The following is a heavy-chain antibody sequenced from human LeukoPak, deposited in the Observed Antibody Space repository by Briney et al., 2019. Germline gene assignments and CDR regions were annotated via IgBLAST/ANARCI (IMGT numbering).Heavy chain of an antibody. J-gene: IGHJ6*03. CDR2: IYYSGST. Sequence: SETLSLTCTVSGGSISSSSYYWGWIRQPPGKGLEWIGSIYYSGSTYYNPSLKSRFTISVDTSKNQFSLKLSSVTAADTAVYYCVREGKLELRSYYYMDVWGKGTTVTVSS. V-gene: IGHV4-39*07. CDR3: VREGKLELRSYYYMDV. D-gene: IGHD1-7*01. CDR1: GGSISSSSYY.